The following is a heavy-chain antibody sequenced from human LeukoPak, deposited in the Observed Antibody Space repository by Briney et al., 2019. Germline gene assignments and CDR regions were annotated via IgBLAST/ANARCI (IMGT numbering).Heavy chain of an antibody. D-gene: IGHD6-13*01. CDR3: AKHRPIAAAGSCDY. J-gene: IGHJ4*02. V-gene: IGHV1-24*01. CDR1: GYTLTELS. Sequence: GASVKVSCKVSGYTLTELSMHWVRQAPGKGLEWMGGFDPEDGETIYAQKFQGRVTMTEDTSTDTAYMELSSLRSEDTAAYYCAKHRPIAAAGSCDYWGQGTLVTVSS. CDR2: FDPEDGET.